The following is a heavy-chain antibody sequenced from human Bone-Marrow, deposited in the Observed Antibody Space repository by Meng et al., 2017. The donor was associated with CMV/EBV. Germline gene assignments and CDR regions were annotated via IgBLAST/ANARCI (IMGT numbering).Heavy chain of an antibody. Sequence: GESLKISCVASGFTFISHAMTWVRQVPGKGLEWVSTVSATGGSTYYADSVKGRFTISRDNSKNTLYLQMDSLGVEDTALYYCAREASTGCYDYWGQGTLVTVSS. V-gene: IGHV3-23*01. J-gene: IGHJ4*02. CDR3: AREASTGCYDY. CDR1: GFTFISHA. D-gene: IGHD2-2*01. CDR2: VSATGGST.